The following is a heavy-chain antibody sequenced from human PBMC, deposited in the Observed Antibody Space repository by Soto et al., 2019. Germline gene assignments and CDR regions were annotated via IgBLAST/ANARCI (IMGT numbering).Heavy chain of an antibody. D-gene: IGHD6-6*01. CDR3: AKNLVYSSSRVYY. Sequence: PGGSLRLSCAASGFTLSSYAMSWVRQAPGKGLEWVSGISASGGSTYYADSVKGRFTISRDSSKNTLYLQMISLRAEDTAVYYCAKNLVYSSSRVYYWGKGTLVTVYS. J-gene: IGHJ4*02. CDR1: GFTLSSYA. CDR2: ISASGGST. V-gene: IGHV3-23*01.